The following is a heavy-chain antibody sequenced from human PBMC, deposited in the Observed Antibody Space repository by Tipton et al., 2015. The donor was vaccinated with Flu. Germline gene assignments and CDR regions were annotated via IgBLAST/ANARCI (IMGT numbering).Heavy chain of an antibody. Sequence: SLRLSCAASGFTFSDYYMSWIRQLPGKGLEWVSHISSSGTTINYADSVKGRFTISRENDKNSLYLQMNSLGVGDTAVYFCARGPLPDSNWYNGMDVWGQGTSVTVSS. CDR3: ARGPLPDSNWYNGMDV. J-gene: IGHJ6*02. D-gene: IGHD6-13*01. V-gene: IGHV3-11*04. CDR1: GFTFSDYY. CDR2: ISSSGTTI.